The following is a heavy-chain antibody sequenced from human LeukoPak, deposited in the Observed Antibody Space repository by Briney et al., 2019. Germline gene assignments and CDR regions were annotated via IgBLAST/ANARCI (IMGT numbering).Heavy chain of an antibody. CDR2: ISAYNGNT. J-gene: IGHJ4*02. Sequence: ASVKVSCKASGYTFTSYGISWVRQATGQGLEWMGWISAYNGNTNYAQKLQGRVTMTTDTSTSTAYMELRSLRSDDTAVYYCARDPGYSSPWGLGYWGQGTLVTVSS. CDR1: GYTFTSYG. CDR3: ARDPGYSSPWGLGY. V-gene: IGHV1-18*01. D-gene: IGHD6-13*01.